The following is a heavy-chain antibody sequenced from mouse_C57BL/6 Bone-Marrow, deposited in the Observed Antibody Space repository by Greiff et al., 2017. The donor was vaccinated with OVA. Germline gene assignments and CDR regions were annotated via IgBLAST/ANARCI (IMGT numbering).Heavy chain of an antibody. J-gene: IGHJ3*01. CDR2: ISYDGSN. Sequence: EVKLVESGPGLVKPSQSLSLTCSVTGYSITSGYYWNWIRQFPGNKLEWMGYISYDGSNNYNPSLKNRISITRDTSKNQFFLKLNSVTTEDTATYYCAKEEAHHYYGSSYGFAYWGQGTLVTVSA. D-gene: IGHD1-1*01. V-gene: IGHV3-6*01. CDR1: GYSITSGYY. CDR3: AKEEAHHYYGSSYGFAY.